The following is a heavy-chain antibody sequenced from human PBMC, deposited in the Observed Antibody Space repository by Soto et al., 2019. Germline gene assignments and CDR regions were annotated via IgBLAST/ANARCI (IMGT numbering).Heavy chain of an antibody. CDR3: ASVPAARWFDP. CDR1: GGSISSYY. J-gene: IGHJ5*02. V-gene: IGHV4-59*12. D-gene: IGHD2-2*01. Sequence: SETLSLTCTVSGGSISSYYWSWIRQPPGKGLEWIGYIYYSGSTNYNPSLKSRVTISVDTSKNQFSLKLSSVTAADTAVYYCASVPAARWFDPWGQGTLVTVSS. CDR2: IYYSGST.